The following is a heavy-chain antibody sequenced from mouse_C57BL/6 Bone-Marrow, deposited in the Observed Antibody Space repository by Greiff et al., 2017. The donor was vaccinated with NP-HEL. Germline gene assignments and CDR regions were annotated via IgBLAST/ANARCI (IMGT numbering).Heavy chain of an antibody. CDR1: GYTFTDYN. D-gene: IGHD2-4*01. CDR3: ARGGVDYAYWYFDV. CDR2: INPNNGGT. V-gene: IGHV1-18*01. Sequence: EVQLQQSGPELVKPGASVKIPCKASGYTFTDYNMDWVKQSHGKSLEWIGDINPNNGGTIYNQKFKGKATLTVDKSSSTAYMELRSLTSEDTAVYYCARGGVDYAYWYFDVWGTGTTVTVSS. J-gene: IGHJ1*03.